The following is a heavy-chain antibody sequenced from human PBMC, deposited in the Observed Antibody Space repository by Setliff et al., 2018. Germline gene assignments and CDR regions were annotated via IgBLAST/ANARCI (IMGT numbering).Heavy chain of an antibody. CDR1: GGSFNSYY. Sequence: PSETLSLTCAVYGGSFNSYYWSWIRQPPGKGLEWIGEINQSGSTNYNPSLKSRVTMSVDTSKNQFSLKLSSVTAADTAVYYCARGLSYYDSSGYLLAPYALDIWGQGTMVT. V-gene: IGHV4-34*01. D-gene: IGHD3-22*01. CDR3: ARGLSYYDSSGYLLAPYALDI. J-gene: IGHJ3*02. CDR2: INQSGST.